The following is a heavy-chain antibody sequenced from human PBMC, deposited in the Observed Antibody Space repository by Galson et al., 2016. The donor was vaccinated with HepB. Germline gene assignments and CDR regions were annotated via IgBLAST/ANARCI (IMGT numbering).Heavy chain of an antibody. V-gene: IGHV4-31*03. J-gene: IGHJ5*02. CDR2: IFHSGST. CDR1: GASLRSGASY. D-gene: IGHD5/OR15-5a*01. CDR3: AREGLRNNWFDP. Sequence: LSLTCTVSGASLRSGASYWTWIRQRPGKGLEWIGYIFHSGSTYYNPSLKSRLTMSVDTSQNQFSLKLTSVTAADTAVYYCAREGLRNNWFDPWGQGTLVTVSS.